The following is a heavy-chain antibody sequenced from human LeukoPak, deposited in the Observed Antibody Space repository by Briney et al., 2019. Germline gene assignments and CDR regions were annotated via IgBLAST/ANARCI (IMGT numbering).Heavy chain of an antibody. V-gene: IGHV3-21*01. J-gene: IGHJ3*02. CDR1: GFTFSSYS. CDR2: ISSSSSDI. Sequence: GGSLRLSCAASGFTFSSYSMNWVRQAPGKGLEWVSSISSSSSDIYYAYSVKGRFTISKDNAKNSLYLQMNSLRAEDTAVYYCARESGSAGAFDIWGQGTMVTVSS. D-gene: IGHD1-26*01. CDR3: ARESGSAGAFDI.